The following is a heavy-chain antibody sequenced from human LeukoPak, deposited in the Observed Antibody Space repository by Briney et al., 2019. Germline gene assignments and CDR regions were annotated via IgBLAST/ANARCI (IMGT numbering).Heavy chain of an antibody. D-gene: IGHD6-19*01. J-gene: IGHJ4*02. CDR1: GFTFSSYA. Sequence: GGSLRLSCAASGFTFSSYAMSWVRQAPERGLEWVSSISAGGGTTYYADSVKGRFTISRDNSKNTLYLQMNSLRAEDTAVYYCAKVLYSSGIDYWGQGTLVTVSS. V-gene: IGHV3-23*01. CDR2: ISAGGGTT. CDR3: AKVLYSSGIDY.